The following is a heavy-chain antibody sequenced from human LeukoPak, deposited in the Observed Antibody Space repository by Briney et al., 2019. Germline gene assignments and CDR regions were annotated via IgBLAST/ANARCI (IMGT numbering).Heavy chain of an antibody. CDR2: IYYSGST. D-gene: IGHD2-15*01. CDR1: GDSISTSYY. Sequence: SETLSLTCTVSGDSISTSYYWGWIRQPPGKGLEWIANIYYSGSTYYHPSLKSRITISVDTSNNQFSLRLRSVTAADTAVYYCASDRIEVDAFDIWGQGTMVTASS. J-gene: IGHJ3*02. CDR3: ASDRIEVDAFDI. V-gene: IGHV4-38-2*02.